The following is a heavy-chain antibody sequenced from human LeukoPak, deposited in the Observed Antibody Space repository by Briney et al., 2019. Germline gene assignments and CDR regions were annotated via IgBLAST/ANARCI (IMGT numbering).Heavy chain of an antibody. CDR1: GYTFTSYG. Sequence: ASVKVSCKASGYTFTSYGISWVRQAPGQGLEWMGWISAYNGNTNYAQKLQGRVTMTTDTSTSTAYMELRSLRSDDTAVYYCAREAVVVPAAIGGDYWGQGTLVTVSS. V-gene: IGHV1-18*01. D-gene: IGHD2-2*02. CDR3: AREAVVVPAAIGGDY. CDR2: ISAYNGNT. J-gene: IGHJ4*02.